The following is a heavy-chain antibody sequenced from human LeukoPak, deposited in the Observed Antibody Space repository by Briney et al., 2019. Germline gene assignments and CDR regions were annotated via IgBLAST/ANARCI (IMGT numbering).Heavy chain of an antibody. D-gene: IGHD3-22*01. Sequence: SETLSLTCAVYGGSFSGYYWSWIRQPPGKGLEWIGEINHSGSTNYNPSLKSRVTISVDTSKNQFSLKLSSVTAADTAVYYCARHLYYYDSSGYWDYWGQGTLVTVSS. CDR3: ARHLYYYDSSGYWDY. V-gene: IGHV4-34*01. J-gene: IGHJ4*02. CDR1: GGSFSGYY. CDR2: INHSGST.